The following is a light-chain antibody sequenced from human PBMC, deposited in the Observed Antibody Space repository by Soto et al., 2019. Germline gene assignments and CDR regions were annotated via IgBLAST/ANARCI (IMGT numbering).Light chain of an antibody. CDR1: QDISVH. CDR3: QQSYGTPIT. CDR2: VAS. V-gene: IGKV1-39*01. J-gene: IGKJ5*01. Sequence: IQMTQSPSSLSASVGDRVTITCRASQDISVHLNWYQQKPGKAPKLLIYVASTLQPGVPSRFSGSGTRTDFTLSISSLQTEDFETYYCQQSYGTPITFGHGTRLEIK.